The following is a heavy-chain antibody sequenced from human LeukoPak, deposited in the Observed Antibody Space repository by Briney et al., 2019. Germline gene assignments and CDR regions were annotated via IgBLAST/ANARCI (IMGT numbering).Heavy chain of an antibody. CDR1: GFTFSSYS. CDR3: ARLEKDGYNWNYGPYNWFDP. CDR2: ISSSGSTI. J-gene: IGHJ5*02. V-gene: IGHV3-48*01. D-gene: IGHD1-7*01. Sequence: PGGSLRLSCAASGFTFSSYSMNWVRQAPGKGLEWVSYISSSGSTIYYADSVKGRFTISRDNAKNSLYLQMNSLRAEDTAVYYCARLEKDGYNWNYGPYNWFDPWGQGTLVTVSS.